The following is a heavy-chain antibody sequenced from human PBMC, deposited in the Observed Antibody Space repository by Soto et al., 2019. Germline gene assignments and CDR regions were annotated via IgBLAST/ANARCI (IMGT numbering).Heavy chain of an antibody. Sequence: GASVKVSCKASGYTFTGYYMHWVRQAPGQGLEWMGWINPNSGGTNYAQKFQGWVTMTRDTSISTAYMELSSVTAADTAVYYCASGGSYYDILTGYPRPYYYYYMDVWGKGTTVTVSS. CDR3: ASGGSYYDILTGYPRPYYYYYMDV. D-gene: IGHD3-9*01. CDR1: GYTFTGYY. J-gene: IGHJ6*03. V-gene: IGHV1-2*04. CDR2: INPNSGGT.